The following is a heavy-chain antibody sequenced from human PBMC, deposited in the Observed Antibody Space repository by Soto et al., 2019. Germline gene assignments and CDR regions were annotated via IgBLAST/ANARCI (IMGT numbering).Heavy chain of an antibody. D-gene: IGHD4-17*01. Sequence: EVQLVESGGGLVQPGGSLRLSCAASGFTFSSYWMHWVRQAPGKGLVWVSRIKRDGSDTSYADSVKGRLTISRDNAKNTLYLQMSSLRAEDTAVYYCVRVAYGDLGGWGQGTLVTLSS. J-gene: IGHJ4*02. V-gene: IGHV3-74*01. CDR2: IKRDGSDT. CDR1: GFTFSSYW. CDR3: VRVAYGDLGG.